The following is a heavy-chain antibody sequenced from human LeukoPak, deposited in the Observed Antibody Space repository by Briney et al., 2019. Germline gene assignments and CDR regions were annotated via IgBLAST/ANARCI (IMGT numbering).Heavy chain of an antibody. J-gene: IGHJ3*02. CDR2: IYYSGST. Sequence: NSSETLSLTCTVSGGSISSSSYYWGWIRQPPGKGLEWIGSIYYSGSTYYNPSLKSRVTISVDTSKNQFSLKLSSVTAADTAVYYCARHPGENYYDSSGCYLDAFDIWGQGTMVTVSS. CDR3: ARHPGENYYDSSGCYLDAFDI. D-gene: IGHD3-22*01. V-gene: IGHV4-39*01. CDR1: GGSISSSSYY.